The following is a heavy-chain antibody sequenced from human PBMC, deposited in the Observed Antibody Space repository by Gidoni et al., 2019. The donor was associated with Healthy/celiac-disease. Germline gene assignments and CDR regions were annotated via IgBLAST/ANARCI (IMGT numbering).Heavy chain of an antibody. D-gene: IGHD3-10*01. V-gene: IGHV3-30*04. J-gene: IGHJ4*02. Sequence: QVQLVESGGGVFQPGLSLRLSCAASGFTFSRYAMHWVRQAPGKGREWVAVISYDGSNKYYADSVKGRFTISRDNSKNTLYLQMNSLRAEDTAVYYYAGEVYGSGTFDYWGQGTLVTVSS. CDR2: ISYDGSNK. CDR3: AGEVYGSGTFDY. CDR1: GFTFSRYA.